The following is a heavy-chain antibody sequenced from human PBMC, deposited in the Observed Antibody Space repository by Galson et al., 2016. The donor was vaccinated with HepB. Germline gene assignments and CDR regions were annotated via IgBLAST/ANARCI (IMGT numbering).Heavy chain of an antibody. J-gene: IGHJ6*02. CDR2: IYYSGST. D-gene: IGHD3-10*01. V-gene: IGHV4-59*01. Sequence: ETLSLTCTVSGGSISSYYWSWIRQPPGKGLEWIGYIYYSGSTNYNPSLKSRVTISVDTSKNQFSLKLTSVTTADTAVYYCARTPSRGGMDVWGQGTTVTVSS. CDR3: ARTPSRGGMDV. CDR1: GGSISSYY.